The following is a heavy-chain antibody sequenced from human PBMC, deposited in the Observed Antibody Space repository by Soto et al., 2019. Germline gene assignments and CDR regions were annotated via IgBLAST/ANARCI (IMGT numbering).Heavy chain of an antibody. CDR3: ARDRSVTIFGVVVSYGMDV. CDR2: ISSSGSTI. CDR1: GFTFSSYE. V-gene: IGHV3-48*03. Sequence: GVSLRLSCAASGFTFSSYEMNWVRHAPGKGLEWVSYISSSGSTIYYADSVKGRFTISRDNAKNSLYLQMNSLRAEDTAVYYCARDRSVTIFGVVVSYGMDVWGQGTTVTVSS. D-gene: IGHD3-3*01. J-gene: IGHJ6*02.